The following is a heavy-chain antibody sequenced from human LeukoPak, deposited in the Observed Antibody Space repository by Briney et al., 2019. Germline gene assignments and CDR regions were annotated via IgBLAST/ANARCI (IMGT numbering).Heavy chain of an antibody. D-gene: IGHD3-22*01. J-gene: IGHJ4*02. Sequence: GGSLRLSCAASGFTVSSNYMSWVRQAPGKGLEWVSVIYSGGSTYYSDSVKGRFTISRDNSKNTLYLQMNSLRAEDTAVYYCARRAGDYSHPYDYWGQGTLVTVSS. CDR2: IYSGGST. V-gene: IGHV3-53*01. CDR1: GFTVSSNY. CDR3: ARRAGDYSHPYDY.